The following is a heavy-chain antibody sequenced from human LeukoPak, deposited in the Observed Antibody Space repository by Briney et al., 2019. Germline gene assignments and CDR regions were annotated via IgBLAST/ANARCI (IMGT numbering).Heavy chain of an antibody. CDR1: GYSMSSGYY. J-gene: IGHJ4*02. CDR3: ARGRGYPIFDC. D-gene: IGHD3-10*01. Sequence: SETLSLTCPVSGYSMSSGYYWGWIRLHPERGLEWIGTMYHTGSTYYKPSLKSRVTISVDTSKNQVYLKLSSVTAADTAVYYCARGRGYPIFDCWGQGTLVTVSS. V-gene: IGHV4-38-2*02. CDR2: MYHTGST.